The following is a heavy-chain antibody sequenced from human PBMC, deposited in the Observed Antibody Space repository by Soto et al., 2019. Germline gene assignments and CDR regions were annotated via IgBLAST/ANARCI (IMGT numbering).Heavy chain of an antibody. V-gene: IGHV3-74*01. CDR3: ARGGNHFDY. D-gene: IGHD4-4*01. CDR1: GFTFSPFW. J-gene: IGHJ4*02. Sequence: EVQLVESGGGLVQPGGSLRLSCAASGFTFSPFWMHWVRQVPGKGPVWVSRINSDENSTSYADSVKGRITISRDNAKNTLYLQMNRLRAEDTAVYYCARGGNHFDYWGQGTLVTVSS. CDR2: INSDENST.